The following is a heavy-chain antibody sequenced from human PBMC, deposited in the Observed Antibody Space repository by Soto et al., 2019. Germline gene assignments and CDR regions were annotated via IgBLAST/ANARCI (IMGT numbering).Heavy chain of an antibody. CDR3: AREPEDGVPGDY. CDR1: GYIFTTHS. CDR2: IIISHGSP. J-gene: IGHJ4*02. D-gene: IGHD2-8*01. V-gene: IGHV1-3*04. Sequence: QVQLVQSGAEVKEPGASVRGSCKASGYIFTTHSLHWARQAPGQGLERMGWIIISHGSPRYAPQFQGRITFETDTFTSTAYMDLTRLTPEDTAVYYCAREPEDGVPGDYWGQGTPVVVSS.